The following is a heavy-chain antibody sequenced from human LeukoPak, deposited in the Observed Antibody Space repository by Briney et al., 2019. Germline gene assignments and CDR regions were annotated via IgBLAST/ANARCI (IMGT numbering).Heavy chain of an antibody. CDR3: ARDPSFWSGYFDY. CDR2: ISYDGSNK. Sequence: SGGSLRLSCAASGFTFSSYAMHWVRQAPGKGLEWVAVISYDGSNKYYADSVKGRFTISRDNSKNTLYLQMNSLRAEDTAVYYCARDPSFWSGYFDYWGQGTLVTVSS. J-gene: IGHJ4*02. V-gene: IGHV3-30-3*01. D-gene: IGHD3-3*01. CDR1: GFTFSSYA.